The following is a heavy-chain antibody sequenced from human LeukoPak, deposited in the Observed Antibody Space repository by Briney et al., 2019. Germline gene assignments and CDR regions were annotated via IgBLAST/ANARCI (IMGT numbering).Heavy chain of an antibody. J-gene: IGHJ4*02. CDR2: INPNSGGT. CDR1: GYTFTGYY. D-gene: IGHD6-13*01. Sequence: ASVKVSCKASGYTFTGYYMHWVRQAPGQGLEWMGWINPNSGGTNYAQKFQGRVTMTRDTSISTAYMELSRLRSDDTAVYYCAKDYRSHPTCFDYWGQGTLVTVSS. CDR3: AKDYRSHPTCFDY. V-gene: IGHV1-2*02.